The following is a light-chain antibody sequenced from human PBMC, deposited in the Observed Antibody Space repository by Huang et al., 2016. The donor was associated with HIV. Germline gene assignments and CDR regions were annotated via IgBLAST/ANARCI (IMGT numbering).Light chain of an antibody. J-gene: IGKJ4*01. CDR3: MQRIQFPLT. V-gene: IGKV2-40*01. CDR1: QSLLEGDDGKIY. Sequence: DIVMTQTPLSLPVTPGEPASISCRSSQSLLEGDDGKIYLAWYLQKPGQSPQLLIHNLSSRASGVPDRFSGSGSGTDFTLKISRVEAEDVGIYYCMQRIQFPLTFGGGTKVEIK. CDR2: NLS.